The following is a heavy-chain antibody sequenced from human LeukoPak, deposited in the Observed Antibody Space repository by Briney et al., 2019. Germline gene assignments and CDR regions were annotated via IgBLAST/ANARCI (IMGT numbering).Heavy chain of an antibody. D-gene: IGHD3-16*01. V-gene: IGHV1-2*02. CDR2: INPNSGGT. CDR1: GYTFTGYY. CDR3: ARDQAHRMITFGEPRRLFDP. J-gene: IGHJ5*02. Sequence: ASAKVSCKASGYTFTGYYMHWVRQAPGQGLEWMGWINPNSGGTNYAQKFQGRVTMTRDTSISTAYMELSRLRSDDTAVYYCARDQAHRMITFGEPRRLFDPWGQGTLVTVSS.